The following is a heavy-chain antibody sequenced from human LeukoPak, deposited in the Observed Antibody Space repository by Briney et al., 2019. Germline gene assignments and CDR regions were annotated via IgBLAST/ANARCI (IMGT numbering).Heavy chain of an antibody. Sequence: PGRSLRLSCAASGFTFDDYAMHWVRQAPGKGLEWVAVIWYDGSNKYYADSVKGRFTISRDNSKNTLYLQMNSLRAEDTAVYYCARDYIAVALEYWGQGTLVTVSS. CDR3: ARDYIAVALEY. CDR2: IWYDGSNK. D-gene: IGHD6-19*01. J-gene: IGHJ4*02. V-gene: IGHV3-33*08. CDR1: GFTFDDYA.